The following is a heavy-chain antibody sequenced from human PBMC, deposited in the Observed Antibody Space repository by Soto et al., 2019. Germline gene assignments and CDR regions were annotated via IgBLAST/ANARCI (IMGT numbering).Heavy chain of an antibody. CDR2: ISTSSNYI. V-gene: IGHV3-21*01. J-gene: IGHJ4*02. CDR3: TRASDFEY. Sequence: EVQLVESGGGLVQPGGSLRLSCAASGFTFSSYSMNWVRQAPGKGLEWVSSISTSSNYIYYADSVKGRFTISRDNAKNSLYLQMNSLRAEDTAVYYCTRASDFEYWGQGTLVTVSS. CDR1: GFTFSSYS.